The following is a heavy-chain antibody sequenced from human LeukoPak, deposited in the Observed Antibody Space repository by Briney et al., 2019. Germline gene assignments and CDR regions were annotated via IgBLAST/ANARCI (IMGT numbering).Heavy chain of an antibody. CDR1: GFTFKNFE. CDR2: IGISGTTI. Sequence: GGSLRLSCAASGFTFKNFEMNWVRQAPGKGLEWISFIGISGTTIYYSNSVKGRFTISRDNAKNSLYLQMNSLRAEDTAVYFCARNDGYTYGYFYFDSWGQGTQVTVSS. J-gene: IGHJ4*02. V-gene: IGHV3-48*03. CDR3: ARNDGYTYGYFYFDS. D-gene: IGHD5-18*01.